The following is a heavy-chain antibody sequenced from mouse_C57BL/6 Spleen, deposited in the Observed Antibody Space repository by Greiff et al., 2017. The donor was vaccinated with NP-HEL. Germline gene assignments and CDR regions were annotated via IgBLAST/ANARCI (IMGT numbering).Heavy chain of an antibody. V-gene: IGHV1-80*01. Sequence: QVQLQQSGAELVKPGASVKISCKASGYAFSSYWMNWVKQRPGKGLEWIGQIYPGDGDTNYNGKFKGKATLTAAKSSSTAYMQLSSLTCEGSAVYCCTGRGNWYFEGWGTGTTVTVSS. J-gene: IGHJ1*03. CDR2: IYPGDGDT. CDR1: GYAFSSYW. CDR3: TGRGNWYFEG.